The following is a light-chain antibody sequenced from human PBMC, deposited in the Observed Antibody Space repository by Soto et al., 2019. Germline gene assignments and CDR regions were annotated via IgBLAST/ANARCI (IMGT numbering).Light chain of an antibody. CDR1: SSDVGTYNY. J-gene: IGLJ2*01. V-gene: IGLV2-8*01. CDR2: EVN. CDR3: SSYAGSGKLV. Sequence: QSALTQPPSASGSPGQSVTISCTGTSSDVGTYNYVSWYQQYTGRAPKLIIYEVNKRPSGVPDRFFGSKSGNTASLTVSGLQAEDEADYYCSSYAGSGKLVFGGGTKLTVL.